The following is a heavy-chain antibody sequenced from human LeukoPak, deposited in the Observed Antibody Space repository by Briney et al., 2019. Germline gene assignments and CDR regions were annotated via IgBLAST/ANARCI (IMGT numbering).Heavy chain of an antibody. J-gene: IGHJ4*02. D-gene: IGHD2-2*01. V-gene: IGHV3-30-3*01. CDR3: AKDLEWDCSSTSCYFGGDY. Sequence: GRSLRLSCAASGFTFSSYAMHWVRQAPGKGLEWVAVISYDGSNKYYADSVKGRFTISRDNSKNTLYLQMNSLRAEDTAVYYCAKDLEWDCSSTSCYFGGDYWGQGTLVTVSS. CDR2: ISYDGSNK. CDR1: GFTFSSYA.